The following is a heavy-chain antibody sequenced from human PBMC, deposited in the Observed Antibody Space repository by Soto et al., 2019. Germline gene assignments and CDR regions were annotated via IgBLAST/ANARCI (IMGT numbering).Heavy chain of an antibody. CDR3: ARVNGYCSSPRCFVVRSYTMDV. CDR1: GFTFSSYG. Sequence: GGSLRLSCAASGFTFSSYGMHWVRQAPGKGLEWVAVISYDGSNKYYADSVKGRFTISRDNSKNTLYLQMNSLRSDDTAVYYCARVNGYCSSPRCFVVRSYTMDVWGQGTTVTVSS. CDR2: ISYDGSNK. D-gene: IGHD2-2*01. J-gene: IGHJ6*01. V-gene: IGHV3-30*03.